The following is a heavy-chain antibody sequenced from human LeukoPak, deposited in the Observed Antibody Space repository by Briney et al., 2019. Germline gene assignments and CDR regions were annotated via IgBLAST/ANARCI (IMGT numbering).Heavy chain of an antibody. CDR3: ARDDADPSGQFKAFDP. J-gene: IGHJ5*02. CDR2: IHSSGIT. V-gene: IGHV4-4*07. CDR1: GASISGYY. D-gene: IGHD2-2*01. Sequence: SETLSLTCTVSGASISGYYWTWIRQPAGKGLEWIGRIHSSGITNYNPSLKSRVTMSIDTSKNQFSLKVTSVIAAGTAVYYCARDDADPSGQFKAFDPWGQGTLVTVSS.